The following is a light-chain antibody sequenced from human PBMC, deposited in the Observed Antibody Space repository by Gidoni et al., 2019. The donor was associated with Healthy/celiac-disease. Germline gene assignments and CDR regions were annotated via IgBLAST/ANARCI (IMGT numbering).Light chain of an antibody. J-gene: IGKJ1*01. CDR2: DAS. V-gene: IGKV1-5*01. CDR3: KQYNSYS. CDR1: QSISSW. Sequence: DIQMTQSPSTLSASVGDRVTITCRASQSISSWLAWYQQKPGKAPKLLIYDASSLESGVPSRFSGSGSETEFTLTISSLQPDDFATYYCKQYNSYSFGQGTKVEIK.